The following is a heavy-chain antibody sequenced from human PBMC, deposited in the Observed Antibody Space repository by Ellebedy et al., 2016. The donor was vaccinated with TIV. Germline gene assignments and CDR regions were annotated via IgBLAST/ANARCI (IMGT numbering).Heavy chain of an antibody. CDR3: VRHPTLGTLDY. Sequence: MPSETLSLTCTVSGGSITSGSYYWAWIRQPPEKGLEWVGNVYFIGSTNYNPSLKSRVTISVDTSKNQFSLKLTSVTAADTAVYYCVRHPTLGTLDYWGQGAQVTVSS. CDR1: GGSITSGSYY. V-gene: IGHV4-39*01. CDR2: VYFIGST. D-gene: IGHD3-16*01. J-gene: IGHJ4*02.